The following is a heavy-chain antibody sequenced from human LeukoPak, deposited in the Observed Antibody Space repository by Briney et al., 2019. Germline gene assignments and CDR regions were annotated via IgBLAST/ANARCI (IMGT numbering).Heavy chain of an antibody. CDR3: ARTGYCSSTSCYFHYYMDV. J-gene: IGHJ6*03. CDR1: VGTFSSYA. V-gene: IGHV1-69*13. Sequence: AASVKVSCKASVGTFSSYAISWVRQAPGQGLEWMGGIIPIFGTANYAQKFQGRVTITADESTSTAYMELSSLRSEDTAVYYCARTGYCSSTSCYFHYYMDVWGKGTTVTVSS. D-gene: IGHD2-2*01. CDR2: IIPIFGTA.